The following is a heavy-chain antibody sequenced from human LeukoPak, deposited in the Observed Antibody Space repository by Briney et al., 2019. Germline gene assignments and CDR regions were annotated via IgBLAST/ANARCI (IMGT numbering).Heavy chain of an antibody. J-gene: IGHJ4*02. CDR1: GGTFSSYA. CDR2: IIPIFGTA. D-gene: IGHD3-9*01. Sequence: SVKVSCKASGGTFSSYAISWVRQAPRQGLEWMGGIIPIFGTANYAQKFQGRVTIPADESTSTAYMELSSLRSEDTAVYYCARASSISLAFDYWGQGTLVTVSS. V-gene: IGHV1-69*13. CDR3: ARASSISLAFDY.